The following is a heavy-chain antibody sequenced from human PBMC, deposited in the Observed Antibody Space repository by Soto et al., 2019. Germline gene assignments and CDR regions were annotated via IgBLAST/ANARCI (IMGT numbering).Heavy chain of an antibody. Sequence: GLDLEWLALIYWDDDKRYSPSLKSRLTITKDTSKNQVVLTMTNMDPVDTATYYCAHFDYDILTGYSYDAFDIWGQGTMVTVSS. CDR3: AHFDYDILTGYSYDAFDI. CDR2: IYWDDDK. J-gene: IGHJ3*02. V-gene: IGHV2-5*02. D-gene: IGHD3-9*01.